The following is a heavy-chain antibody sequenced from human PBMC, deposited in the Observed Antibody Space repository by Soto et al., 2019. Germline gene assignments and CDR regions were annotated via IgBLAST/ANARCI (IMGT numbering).Heavy chain of an antibody. Sequence: RLSCAASGFTFSSYSMNWVRQAPGKGLEWVSSISSSSSYIYYADSVKGRFTISRDNAKNSLYLQMNSLRAEDTAVYYCARSRGSSSARGWFDPWGQGTLVTVSS. CDR1: GFTFSSYS. V-gene: IGHV3-21*01. CDR2: ISSSSSYI. D-gene: IGHD6-13*01. J-gene: IGHJ5*02. CDR3: ARSRGSSSARGWFDP.